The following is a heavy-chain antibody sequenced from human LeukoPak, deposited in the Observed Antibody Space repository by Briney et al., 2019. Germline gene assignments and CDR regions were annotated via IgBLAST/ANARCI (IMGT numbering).Heavy chain of an antibody. J-gene: IGHJ6*02. D-gene: IGHD1-26*01. V-gene: IGHV3-7*03. Sequence: GGSLRLSCAASGFTFSNAYMNWVRQAPGKGLEWVANIKQDGSEKYYVDSVKGRFTISRDNAKNSLYLQMNSLRAEDTAVYYCARYSGSYEVNYYYYYGMDVRGQGTTVTVSS. CDR1: GFTFSNAY. CDR3: ARYSGSYEVNYYYYYGMDV. CDR2: IKQDGSEK.